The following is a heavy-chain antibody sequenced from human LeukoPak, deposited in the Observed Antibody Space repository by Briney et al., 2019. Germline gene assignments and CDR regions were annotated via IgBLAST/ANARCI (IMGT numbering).Heavy chain of an antibody. CDR2: FDPEDGET. CDR1: GYTLTELS. Sequence: ASVKVSCKVSGYTLTELSMHWVRQAPGKGLEWMGGFDPEDGETIYAQKFQGRVTMTEDTSTDTAYMELSSLRSEDTAVYYCAGALGGCSGGSCPGWGQGTLVTVSS. CDR3: AGALGGCSGGSCPG. V-gene: IGHV1-24*01. J-gene: IGHJ4*02. D-gene: IGHD2-15*01.